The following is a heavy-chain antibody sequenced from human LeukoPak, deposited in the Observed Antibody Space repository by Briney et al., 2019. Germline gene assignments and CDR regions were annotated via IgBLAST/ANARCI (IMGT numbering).Heavy chain of an antibody. J-gene: IGHJ4*02. V-gene: IGHV4-39*01. CDR2: IYYSGNT. CDR1: GGSISSSSYY. D-gene: IGHD4-23*01. Sequence: PSETLSLTCTVSGGSISSSSYYWGWIRQPPGRGLEWIGSIYYSGNTYYNPSLKSRVTISVDTSKNQFSLKLGSVTAADTAVYYCARRRTATVGFDYWGQGTLVTVSS. CDR3: ARRRTATVGFDY.